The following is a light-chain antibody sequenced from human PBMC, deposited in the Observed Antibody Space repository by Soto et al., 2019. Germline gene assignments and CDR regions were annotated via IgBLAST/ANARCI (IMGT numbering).Light chain of an antibody. CDR1: NSNIGSNN. Sequence: QSVLTQPPSVSGTPGQRVTISCSGSNSNIGSNNVNWYQQLPGTAPKLLICVNDQRSSGVPDRFSGSKSGNSASLTISGLQSEDEAEYYCAAWDDSPNGFYVFGTGTKVTVL. J-gene: IGLJ1*01. CDR2: VND. CDR3: AAWDDSPNGFYV. V-gene: IGLV1-44*01.